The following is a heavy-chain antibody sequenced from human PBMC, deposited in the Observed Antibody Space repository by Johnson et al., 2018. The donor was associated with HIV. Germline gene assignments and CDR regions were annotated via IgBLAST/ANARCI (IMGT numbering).Heavy chain of an antibody. J-gene: IGHJ3*02. D-gene: IGHD3-16*01. CDR3: ARRGRRADDAFDI. CDR1: GFTVISNF. Sequence: VQLVESGGGLVKPGGSLRLSCAASGFTVISNFMTWVRQAPGKGLEWVSVIYRGGSTYYADSVKGRFTISRDNSKNTLYLQMNSLRAEDTAVYYCARRGRRADDAFDIWGQGTMVTVSS. V-gene: IGHV3-66*02. CDR2: IYRGGST.